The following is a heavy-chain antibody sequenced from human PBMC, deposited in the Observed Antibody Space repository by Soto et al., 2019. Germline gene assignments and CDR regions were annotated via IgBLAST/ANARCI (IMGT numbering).Heavy chain of an antibody. Sequence: QVQLVESGGGVVQPGRSLRLSCAASGFTFSSYGMHWVRQAPGKGLEWVAVISYDGSNKYYADSVKGRFTISRDNSKYKLYLQMNSLRAEDTAVYYCAKEAGYCSGGSCYPFDYWGQGTLVTVSS. D-gene: IGHD2-15*01. CDR1: GFTFSSYG. CDR3: AKEAGYCSGGSCYPFDY. CDR2: ISYDGSNK. J-gene: IGHJ4*02. V-gene: IGHV3-30*18.